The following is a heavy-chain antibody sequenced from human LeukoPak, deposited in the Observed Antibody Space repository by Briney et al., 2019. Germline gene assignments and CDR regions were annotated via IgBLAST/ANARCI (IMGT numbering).Heavy chain of an antibody. V-gene: IGHV4-38-2*02. CDR1: GYSISSGYY. CDR2: IYHSGST. Sequence: SETLSLTCTVSGYSISSGYYWGWIRQPPGKGLEWIGSIYHSGSTYYNPSLKSRVTISVDTSKNQFSLKLSSVTAADTAVYYCARVPPCDYWGQGTLVTVSS. CDR3: ARVPPCDY. J-gene: IGHJ4*02.